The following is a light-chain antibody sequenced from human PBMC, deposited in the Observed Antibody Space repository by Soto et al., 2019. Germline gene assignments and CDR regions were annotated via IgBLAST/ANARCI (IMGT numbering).Light chain of an antibody. CDR3: GTWDSSLSVYV. Sequence: TQPPSVSAAPGQMVTISCSGSSSSIGSNYASWYQQLPGTAPKLLIYENNKRPSGIPDRFSGSKSGTSATLGIAGLQTGGEADYYCGTWDSSLSVYVLGTGTKVTVL. CDR2: ENN. CDR1: SSSIGSNY. J-gene: IGLJ1*01. V-gene: IGLV1-51*01.